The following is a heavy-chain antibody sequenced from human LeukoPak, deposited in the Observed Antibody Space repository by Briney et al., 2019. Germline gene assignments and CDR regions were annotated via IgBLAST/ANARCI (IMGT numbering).Heavy chain of an antibody. J-gene: IGHJ4*02. D-gene: IGHD2-15*01. Sequence: PGGSLRLSCAASGFTFSSYSMNWVRQAPGKGLEWVSSISSSSSYIYYADSAKGRFTISRDNAKNSLYLQMNSLRAEDTAVYYCARGYCSGGGCRKLDYWGQGTLVTVSS. V-gene: IGHV3-21*01. CDR1: GFTFSSYS. CDR2: ISSSSSYI. CDR3: ARGYCSGGGCRKLDY.